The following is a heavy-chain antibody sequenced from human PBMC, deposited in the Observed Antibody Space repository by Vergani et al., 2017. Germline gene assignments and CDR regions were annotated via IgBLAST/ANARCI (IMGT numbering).Heavy chain of an antibody. D-gene: IGHD6-19*01. CDR1: GFTFSSYA. CDR3: ASSWYSSGWTPVGFDY. Sequence: EVQLLESGGGLVQPGGSLRLSCAASGFTFSSYAMSWVRQAPGKGLEWVSAISGSGGSTYYADSVKGRFTISRDNAKNSLYLQMNSLRAEDTAVYYCASSWYSSGWTPVGFDYWGQGTLVTVSS. V-gene: IGHV3-23*01. J-gene: IGHJ4*02. CDR2: ISGSGGST.